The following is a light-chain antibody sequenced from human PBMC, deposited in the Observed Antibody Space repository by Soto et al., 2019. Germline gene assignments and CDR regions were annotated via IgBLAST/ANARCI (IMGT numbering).Light chain of an antibody. CDR1: QSVSSSY. CDR3: QQYGSSPYT. J-gene: IGKJ2*01. Sequence: EIVLTQSPGTLSLSPGERATLSCRASQSVSSSYFAWYQQKPGQAPRLIIYGASDRATGIPDRFSGSGSGTDFTLTISRLEPEDFAVYYCQQYGSSPYTFGQGTNLEI. CDR2: GAS. V-gene: IGKV3-20*01.